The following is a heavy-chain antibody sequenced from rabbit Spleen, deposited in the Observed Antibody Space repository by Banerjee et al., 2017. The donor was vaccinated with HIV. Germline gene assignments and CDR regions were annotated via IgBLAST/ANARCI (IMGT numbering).Heavy chain of an antibody. D-gene: IGHD1-1*01. J-gene: IGHJ3*01. V-gene: IGHV1S45*01. CDR2: IDTGSSGFT. CDR3: ARDTSSSFSSYGMDL. CDR1: GFSFSYIYY. Sequence: QEQLEESGGDLVKPEGSLTLTCKASGFSFSYIYYMCWVRQAPGKGLEWIGCIDTGSSGFTYFATWAKGRFTCSKTSSTTVTLQMTRLTAADTATYFCARDTSSSFSSYGMDLWGQGTLVTVS.